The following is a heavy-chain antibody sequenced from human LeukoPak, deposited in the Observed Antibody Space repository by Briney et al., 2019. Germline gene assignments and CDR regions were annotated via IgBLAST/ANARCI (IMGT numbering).Heavy chain of an antibody. CDR3: ARGFGYTFPYYFDY. Sequence: SETLSPTCTVSGGSISSYYWSWLRQPPGKGLEWIGCIYYSGSTNYNPSLKSRVTISVDTSKNQFSLKLSSVTAADTAVYYCARGFGYTFPYYFDYWGQGTLVTVSS. CDR1: GGSISSYY. CDR2: IYYSGST. D-gene: IGHD5-24*01. J-gene: IGHJ4*02. V-gene: IGHV4-59*01.